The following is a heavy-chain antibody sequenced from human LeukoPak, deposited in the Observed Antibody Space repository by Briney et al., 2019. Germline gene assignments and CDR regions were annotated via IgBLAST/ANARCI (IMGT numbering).Heavy chain of an antibody. J-gene: IGHJ4*02. CDR1: GGSFSGYY. V-gene: IGHV4-34*01. CDR2: INHSGST. D-gene: IGHD1-14*01. CDR3: VRAGYNWNHIY. Sequence: SETLSLTCAVYGGSFSGYYWSWIRQPPGKGLEWIGEINHSGSTNYNPSLKSRVTISVDTSKNQFSLKLSSVTAADTAVYYCVRAGYNWNHIYWGQGTLVTVSS.